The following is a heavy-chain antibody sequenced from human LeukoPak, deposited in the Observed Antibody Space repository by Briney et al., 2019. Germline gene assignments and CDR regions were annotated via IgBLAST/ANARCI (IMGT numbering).Heavy chain of an antibody. CDR3: ARESIAAPRLDY. J-gene: IGHJ4*02. CDR2: INPSGGST. Sequence: ASVKVSCKASGYTFTSYYMHWVRQAPGQGLEWMGIINPSGGSTSYAQKFQGRVTMTRDMSTSTVYMELSSLRSEDTAMYYCARESIAAPRLDYWGQGTLVTVSS. D-gene: IGHD6-6*01. V-gene: IGHV1-46*01. CDR1: GYTFTSYY.